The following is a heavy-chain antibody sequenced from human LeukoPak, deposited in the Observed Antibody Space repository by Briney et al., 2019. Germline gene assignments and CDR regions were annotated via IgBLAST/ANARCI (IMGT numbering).Heavy chain of an antibody. V-gene: IGHV4-4*02. CDR2: IYHSGST. CDR1: GGSISSSNW. D-gene: IGHD6-19*01. J-gene: IGHJ4*02. CDR3: ASEGIAVADLFDY. Sequence: PSGTLSLTCAVSGGSISSSNWWSWVRQPPGKGLAWIGEIYHSGSTNYNPSLKSRVTISVDKSKNQFSLKLSSVTAADTAVYYCASEGIAVADLFDYWGQGTLVTVSS.